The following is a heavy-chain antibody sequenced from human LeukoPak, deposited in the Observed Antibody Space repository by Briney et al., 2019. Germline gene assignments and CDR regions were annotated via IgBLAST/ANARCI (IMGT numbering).Heavy chain of an antibody. CDR3: ARSPFDY. V-gene: IGHV3-74*01. CDR2: ISGNGTTT. CDR1: GFAFSSYW. J-gene: IGHJ4*02. Sequence: GGSVRLSCAASGFAFSSYWMLWVRQAPGKGLVWVPRISGNGTTTTYADSVKGRFTISRDNAKNILYLQMNSLRAEDTAIYYCARSPFDYWGQGILVTVSS.